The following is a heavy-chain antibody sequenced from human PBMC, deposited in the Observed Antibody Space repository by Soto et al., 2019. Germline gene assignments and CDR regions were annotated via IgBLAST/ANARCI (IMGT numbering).Heavy chain of an antibody. CDR2: ISSRSDI. CDR1: GFTFSTYS. D-gene: IGHD2-2*02. V-gene: IGHV3-21*01. J-gene: IGHJ6*02. Sequence: PGGTLRLSCVGSGFTFSTYSFNWVRQAPGKGLEWVSSISSRSDIYYADSVKGRFTSSRDNAKTSVSLQMNSLRAEDTAVYYCAREYTAWPLAYGLDVWGQGTTVTVSS. CDR3: AREYTAWPLAYGLDV.